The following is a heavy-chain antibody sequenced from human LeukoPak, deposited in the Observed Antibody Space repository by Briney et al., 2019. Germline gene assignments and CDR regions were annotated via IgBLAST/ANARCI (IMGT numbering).Heavy chain of an antibody. V-gene: IGHV3-43*02. Sequence: GGSLRLSCAASGFTFDDYAMHWVRQAPGKGLQWVSLINGDGGSTFYADSVKGRFTISRDNSKSSLYVQMNSLRTEDTALYFCARTYYFDSAGPLDGFDIWGQGTMVTVSS. CDR2: INGDGGST. CDR3: ARTYYFDSAGPLDGFDI. CDR1: GFTFDDYA. D-gene: IGHD3-22*01. J-gene: IGHJ3*02.